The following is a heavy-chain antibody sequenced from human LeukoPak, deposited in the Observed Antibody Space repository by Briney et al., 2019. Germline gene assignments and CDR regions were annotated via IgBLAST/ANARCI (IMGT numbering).Heavy chain of an antibody. CDR1: GFTFSHYW. CDR3: AGLLDPG. CDR2: INPDGSDP. Sequence: PGGSLRLSCAASGFTFSHYWMHWVRQAPGKGLLWVSRINPDGSDPTYADSVKGRFTISRDNAKNTLYLQMNSLRAEDSAVYFCAGLLDPGWGQGTLVTVSS. V-gene: IGHV3-74*03. D-gene: IGHD2-21*01. J-gene: IGHJ4*02.